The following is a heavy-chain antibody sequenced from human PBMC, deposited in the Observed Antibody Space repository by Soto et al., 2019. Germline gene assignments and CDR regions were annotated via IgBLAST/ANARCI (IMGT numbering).Heavy chain of an antibody. CDR1: GGSISSVSYY. D-gene: IGHD2-2*01. Sequence: PSETLSLTCSVSGGSISSVSYYWGWIRQPPGKGLEWIGSIYYSGSAYYSPSLKSRVTMSVDTSKNRLSLELRSVTAADTAVYYCARLHCNSPNCVPLDPWGQGTLVTVSS. J-gene: IGHJ5*02. CDR3: ARLHCNSPNCVPLDP. CDR2: IYYSGSA. V-gene: IGHV4-39*01.